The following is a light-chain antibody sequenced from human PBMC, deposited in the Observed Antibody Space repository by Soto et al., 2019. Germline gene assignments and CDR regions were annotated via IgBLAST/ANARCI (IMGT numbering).Light chain of an antibody. V-gene: IGLV2-14*01. CDR3: SSYTTISTYVV. Sequence: QSVLTQPASVSGSPGQSIAISCTGTSSDVGGYRFVSWYQQHPGKAPKLMIYEVSNRPSGVSNRFSGSKSGNTASLTISGLKAEDEADYYCSSYTTISTYVVFGGGTKLTVL. CDR2: EVS. CDR1: SSDVGGYRF. J-gene: IGLJ2*01.